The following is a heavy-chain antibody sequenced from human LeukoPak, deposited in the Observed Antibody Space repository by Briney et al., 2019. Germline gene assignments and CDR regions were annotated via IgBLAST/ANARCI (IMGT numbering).Heavy chain of an antibody. Sequence: SETLSLTCTVSGGSISSGDYYWSWIRQPPGKGLDWIVYIYYSGSTYYNPSLKSRVTISVDTSKNQFSLKLSSVTAADTAVYYCARADPLVIAQPPYFQHWGQGTLVTVSS. CDR1: GGSISSGDYY. CDR3: ARADPLVIAQPPYFQH. CDR2: IYYSGST. J-gene: IGHJ1*01. V-gene: IGHV4-30-4*08. D-gene: IGHD2-21*01.